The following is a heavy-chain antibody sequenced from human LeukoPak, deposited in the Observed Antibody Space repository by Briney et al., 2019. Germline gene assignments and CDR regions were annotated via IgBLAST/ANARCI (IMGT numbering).Heavy chain of an antibody. Sequence: GGSLRLSCAASGFTFSSYSMNWVRQAPGKGLEWVSYISSSSSTIYYADSVKGRFTISRDNSKNTLYLQMNSLRAGDTAVYYCARDLHRPDYDYVWGSYEYYFDYWGQGTLVTVSS. J-gene: IGHJ4*02. D-gene: IGHD3-16*01. CDR3: ARDLHRPDYDYVWGSYEYYFDY. V-gene: IGHV3-48*01. CDR2: ISSSSSTI. CDR1: GFTFSSYS.